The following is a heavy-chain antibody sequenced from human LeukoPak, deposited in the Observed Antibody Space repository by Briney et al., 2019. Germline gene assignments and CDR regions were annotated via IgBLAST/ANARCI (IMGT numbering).Heavy chain of an antibody. CDR1: GFTFSSYA. CDR2: ISYDGSNK. Sequence: GRSLRLSCAASGFTFSSYAMHWVRQAPGKGLEWVAVISYDGSNKYYADSVKGRFTISRDSSKNTLYLQMNSLRAEDTAIYYPVIPGARDAFDIWGQGTMVTVSS. V-gene: IGHV3-30-3*01. D-gene: IGHD3-16*02. J-gene: IGHJ3*02. CDR3: VIPGARDAFDI.